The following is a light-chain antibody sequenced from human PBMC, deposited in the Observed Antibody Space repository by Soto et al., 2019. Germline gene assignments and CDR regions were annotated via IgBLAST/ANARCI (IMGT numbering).Light chain of an antibody. V-gene: IGKV4-1*01. CDR3: QQYYSAWT. J-gene: IGKJ1*01. Sequence: DFVMTQSPDSLAVSLGERATINCKSSQSVLYSSNNKNYLAWYQQKPVQPPKLLIYWASTRESGVPDRFSGSGSGTDFTLTISSLQAEDVAVYYCQQYYSAWTFGQGTKVEIK. CDR2: WAS. CDR1: QSVLYSSNNKNY.